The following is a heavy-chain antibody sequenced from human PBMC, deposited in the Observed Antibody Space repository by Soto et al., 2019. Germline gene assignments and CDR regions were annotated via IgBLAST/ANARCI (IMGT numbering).Heavy chain of an antibody. CDR2: IKPAIGSA. CDR1: GDIFTTYA. CDR3: ARGLLVGHETVDY. Sequence: QVQVVQSGAEVKEPGSSVKVSCKASGDIFTTYAINWVRQAPGQGLVWMGGIKPAIGSANYAPTFQGRLTITADDLTATAYMDRTSLTSEDTAVYYCARGLLVGHETVDYWGQGTLVTVSS. D-gene: IGHD1-26*01. J-gene: IGHJ4*02. V-gene: IGHV1-69*01.